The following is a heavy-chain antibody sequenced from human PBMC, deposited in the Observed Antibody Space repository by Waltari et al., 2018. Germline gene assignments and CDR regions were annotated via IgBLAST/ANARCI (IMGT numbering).Heavy chain of an antibody. Sequence: QLQLQESGPGLVKPSETLSLTCTVSGGSISSSSYYWGWIRQPPGKGLEWIGSIYYSGSTNYNPSSKSRVTISVDTSKNQFSRKLSSVTAADTAVYYCAREEDGYGGNSSFDYWGQGTLVTVSS. CDR2: IYYSGST. V-gene: IGHV4-39*07. CDR1: GGSISSSSYY. J-gene: IGHJ4*02. CDR3: AREEDGYGGNSSFDY. D-gene: IGHD4-17*01.